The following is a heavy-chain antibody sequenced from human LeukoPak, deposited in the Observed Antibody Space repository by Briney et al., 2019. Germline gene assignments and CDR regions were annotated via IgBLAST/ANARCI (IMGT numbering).Heavy chain of an antibody. CDR3: ARRTNYYDSSGYYPDAFDI. D-gene: IGHD3-22*01. CDR1: GGSISSYY. J-gene: IGHJ3*02. CDR2: INYSGST. V-gene: IGHV4-59*08. Sequence: SETLSLTCTVSGGSISSYYWSWIRQPPGKGLEWIGYINYSGSTNYNPSLKSRVTISVDTSKNQFSLKLSSVTAADTAVYYCARRTNYYDSSGYYPDAFDIWGQGTMVTVSS.